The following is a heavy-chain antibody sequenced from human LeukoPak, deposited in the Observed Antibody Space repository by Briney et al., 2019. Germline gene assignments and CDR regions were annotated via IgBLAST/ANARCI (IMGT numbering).Heavy chain of an antibody. Sequence: GGSLRLSCAASGFTFGDYAMHWVRHAPGKGLEWVSLISWDGGSTYYADSVKGRFTISRDNSKNSLYLQMNSLRAEDTALYYCAKENGDYYGMDVWGQGTTVTVSS. CDR2: ISWDGGST. D-gene: IGHD4-17*01. V-gene: IGHV3-43D*03. J-gene: IGHJ6*02. CDR3: AKENGDYYGMDV. CDR1: GFTFGDYA.